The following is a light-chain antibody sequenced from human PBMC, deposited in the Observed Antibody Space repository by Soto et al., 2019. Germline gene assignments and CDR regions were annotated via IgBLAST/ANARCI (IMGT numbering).Light chain of an antibody. J-gene: IGKJ4*01. CDR2: WAS. Sequence: DIVMTQSPDSLAVSLGERATINCKSSQTLLYSSNNRNYLGWYQQKPGQPPKLLIYWASTRESGVPDRFSGGGSGTDFTLTISSLQAEDVAVYNTPLTFGGGTKVEIK. V-gene: IGKV4-1*01. CDR1: QTLLYSSNNRNY. CDR3: PLT.